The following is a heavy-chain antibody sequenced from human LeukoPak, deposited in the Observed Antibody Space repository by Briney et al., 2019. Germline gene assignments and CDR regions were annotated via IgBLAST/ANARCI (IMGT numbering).Heavy chain of an antibody. J-gene: IGHJ6*02. CDR2: IIPILGIA. V-gene: IGHV1-69*04. CDR1: GGTFNSYD. D-gene: IGHD3-10*01. Sequence: SVSLTCKVSGGTFNSYDWSWVRQAPGQGLEWMGRIIPILGIANYAQKCEGRVTITADKSTGTAYMELSSLRTEDTAVYYCARDSNGSGSFHYYYYSGMEVWCQRNGVTVSS. CDR3: ARDSNGSGSFHYYYYSGMEV.